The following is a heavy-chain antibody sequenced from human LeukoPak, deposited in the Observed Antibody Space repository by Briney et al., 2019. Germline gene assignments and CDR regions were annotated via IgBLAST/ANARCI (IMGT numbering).Heavy chain of an antibody. CDR3: ASQQLYCSGGSCYSPRPFDY. D-gene: IGHD2-15*01. CDR1: GGSFSGYY. V-gene: IGHV4-34*01. CDR2: INHSGST. Sequence: SETLSLTCAVYGGSFSGYYWSWIRQPPGKGLEWIGEINHSGSTNYNPSLKSRVTISVDTSKNQFSLKLSSVTAADTAVYYCASQQLYCSGGSCYSPRPFDYWGQGTLVTVSS. J-gene: IGHJ4*02.